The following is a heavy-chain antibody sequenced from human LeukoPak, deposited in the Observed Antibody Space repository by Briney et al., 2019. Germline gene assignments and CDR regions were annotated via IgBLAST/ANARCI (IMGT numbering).Heavy chain of an antibody. D-gene: IGHD6-13*01. CDR1: GFTFSSYA. J-gene: IGHJ4*02. CDR2: ISYDGSNK. V-gene: IGHV3-30-3*01. CDR3: ARDAGYSSSSYYFDY. Sequence: GGSLRLSCAASGFTFSSYAMHWVRQAPGKGLEWVAVISYDGSNKYYADSVKGRFTISRDNSKNTLYLQMNSLRAEDTAVYYCARDAGYSSSSYYFDYWGQGTLVTVSS.